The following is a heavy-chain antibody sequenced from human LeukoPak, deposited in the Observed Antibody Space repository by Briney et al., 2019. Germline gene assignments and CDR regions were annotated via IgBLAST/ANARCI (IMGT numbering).Heavy chain of an antibody. CDR1: GGSISSYY. D-gene: IGHD6-19*01. Sequence: PSETLSLTCTVSGGSISSYYWSWIRQPAGKGLEWIGRIYTGGSTNYNPSLKSRVTMSVDTSKNQFSLKLSSVTAADTAVYYCARGSEWLAPGNPISNRFFHYYYMDVWGKGTTVTISS. V-gene: IGHV4-4*07. CDR2: IYTGGST. J-gene: IGHJ6*03. CDR3: ARGSEWLAPGNPISNRFFHYYYMDV.